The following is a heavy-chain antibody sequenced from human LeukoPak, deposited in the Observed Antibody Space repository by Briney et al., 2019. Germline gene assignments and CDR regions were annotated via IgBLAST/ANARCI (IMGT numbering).Heavy chain of an antibody. CDR3: AIQQLERFVLRFQH. CDR1: GYTLTELS. CDR2: FDPEDGET. D-gene: IGHD6-13*01. Sequence: GASVKVSCKVSGYTLTELSMHWVRQAPGKGLEWMGRFDPEDGETIYAQKFQGRVTMTEDTSTNTAYMELSSLRSEDTAVYYCAIQQLERFVLRFQHWGQGTLVTVSS. J-gene: IGHJ1*01. V-gene: IGHV1-24*01.